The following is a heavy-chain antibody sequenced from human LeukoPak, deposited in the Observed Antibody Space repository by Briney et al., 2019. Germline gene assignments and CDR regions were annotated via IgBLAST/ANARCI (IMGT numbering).Heavy chain of an antibody. Sequence: PSETLSLTCTVSGGSIISNYWNWIRQPAGKGLEWIGRIYTSGSTNYNPSLKSRATISVDKSKNHFSLNLSSVTAADTAVYYCARSPYGSGSSNWFDPWGQGTLVTVSS. CDR1: GGSIISNY. CDR3: ARSPYGSGSSNWFDP. D-gene: IGHD3-10*01. V-gene: IGHV4-4*07. CDR2: IYTSGST. J-gene: IGHJ5*02.